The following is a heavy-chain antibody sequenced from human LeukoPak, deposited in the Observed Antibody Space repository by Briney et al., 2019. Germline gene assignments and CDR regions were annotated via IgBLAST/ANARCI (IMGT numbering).Heavy chain of an antibody. J-gene: IGHJ4*02. CDR1: GYTFTSYD. Sequence: GASVKVSCKASGYTFTSYDINWVRQAPGQGLEWLGWMNRNSGNTEYALKFQGRVTMTRNTAISTVYMELTSLTSEDTAVYYCVRRGTDYDSSAYPYWGQGTLVTVSS. V-gene: IGHV1-8*01. CDR2: MNRNSGNT. CDR3: VRRGTDYDSSAYPY. D-gene: IGHD3-22*01.